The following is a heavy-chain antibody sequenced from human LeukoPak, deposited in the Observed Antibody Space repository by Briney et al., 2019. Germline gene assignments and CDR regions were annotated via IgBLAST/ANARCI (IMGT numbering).Heavy chain of an antibody. CDR2: INHSGST. Sequence: PSETLSLTCAVYGGSFSGYYWSWIRQPPGKGLEWIGEINHSGSTNYNPSLKSRVTISVDTSKNQFSLKLSSVTAADTAVYYCARGCPAVAGTLEGMDVWGQETLVTVSS. V-gene: IGHV4-34*01. J-gene: IGHJ6*02. CDR1: GGSFSGYY. CDR3: ARGCPAVAGTLEGMDV. D-gene: IGHD6-19*01.